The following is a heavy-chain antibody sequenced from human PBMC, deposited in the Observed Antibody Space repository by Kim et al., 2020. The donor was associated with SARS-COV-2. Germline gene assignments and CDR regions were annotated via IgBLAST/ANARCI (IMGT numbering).Heavy chain of an antibody. CDR1: GGKLSSYA. Sequence: KGACKDYGGKLSSYAISWVRQAPGQGLEWMGRIIPILGIANYAQKFQGRVTITADKSTSTAYMELSSLRSEDTAVYYCARAAYYYDTGLGDWGQGTLVTVSS. D-gene: IGHD3-22*01. CDR3: ARAAYYYDTGLGD. V-gene: IGHV1-69*04. J-gene: IGHJ4*02. CDR2: IIPILGIA.